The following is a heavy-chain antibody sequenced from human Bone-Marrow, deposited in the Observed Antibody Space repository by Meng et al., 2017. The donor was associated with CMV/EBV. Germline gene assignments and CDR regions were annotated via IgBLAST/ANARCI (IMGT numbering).Heavy chain of an antibody. J-gene: IGHJ4*02. Sequence: GESLKISCAASGFTFNSYSMNWVRQAPGKGLEWVSSISSSSSYIYYADSVKGRFTISRDNAKNSLYLQMNSLRAEDTAVYYCAKEYTGTPGYWGQGTLVTVSS. CDR3: AKEYTGTPGY. D-gene: IGHD1-7*01. V-gene: IGHV3-21*04. CDR1: GFTFNSYS. CDR2: ISSSSSYI.